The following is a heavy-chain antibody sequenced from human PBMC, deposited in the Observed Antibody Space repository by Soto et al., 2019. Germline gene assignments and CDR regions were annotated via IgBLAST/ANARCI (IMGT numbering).Heavy chain of an antibody. CDR1: GFTFSSYA. V-gene: IGHV3-30-3*01. CDR3: ARGRRYCSSTSCYSREYYYYGMDV. J-gene: IGHJ6*02. CDR2: IPYDGSNK. D-gene: IGHD2-2*01. Sequence: GGSLRLSCAASGFTFSSYAMHWVRQAPGKGLGWVAVIPYDGSNKYYADSVKGRFTISRDNSKNTLYLQVNSLRAEDTAVYYCARGRRYCSSTSCYSREYYYYGMDVWGQGTTVTVSS.